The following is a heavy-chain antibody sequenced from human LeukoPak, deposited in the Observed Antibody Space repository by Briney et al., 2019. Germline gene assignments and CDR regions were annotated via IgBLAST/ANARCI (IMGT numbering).Heavy chain of an antibody. D-gene: IGHD2-15*01. CDR2: IYSSGST. Sequence: SETLSLTCSVSGGSVNSYFWFWIRQPVGKGLEWIGRIYSSGSTDFNPSLNSRVTMSLDTSKNQVSLNLASVTAADTAVYYCARDGGGYFDYWGQGTLVTVSS. CDR3: ARDGGGYFDY. J-gene: IGHJ4*02. CDR1: GGSVNSYF. V-gene: IGHV4-4*07.